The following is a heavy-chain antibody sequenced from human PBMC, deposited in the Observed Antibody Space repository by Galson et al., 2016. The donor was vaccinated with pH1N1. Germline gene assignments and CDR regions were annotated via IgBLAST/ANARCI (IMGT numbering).Heavy chain of an antibody. CDR1: GFTFTNYA. Sequence: SLRLSCAASGFTFTNYAIHWVRQAPGKGLEWVSFISVSSLSTYYADSVKGRFTISRDTSKNTVYLQMNSLRAEDTAGHYCAKDHKQRVVELGHLDLWGRGTLVTVSS. V-gene: IGHV3-23*01. CDR3: AKDHKQRVVELGHLDL. J-gene: IGHJ2*01. D-gene: IGHD6-6*01. CDR2: ISVSSLST.